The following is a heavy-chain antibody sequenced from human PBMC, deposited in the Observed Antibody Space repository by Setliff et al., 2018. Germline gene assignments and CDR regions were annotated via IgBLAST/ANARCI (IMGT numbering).Heavy chain of an antibody. D-gene: IGHD3-10*01. J-gene: IGHJ4*02. Sequence: EASVKVSCKASGYTFNNYGVAWVRQAPGQGLDWMGWVTIYNGNTKYAQNLQGRLTLTTDRSTSTVYMELGSLTTDDTAIYYCARVESMVRGKNILRHFDYWGQGTQVTVS. CDR3: ARVESMVRGKNILRHFDY. CDR1: GYTFNNYG. CDR2: VTIYNGNT. V-gene: IGHV1-18*01.